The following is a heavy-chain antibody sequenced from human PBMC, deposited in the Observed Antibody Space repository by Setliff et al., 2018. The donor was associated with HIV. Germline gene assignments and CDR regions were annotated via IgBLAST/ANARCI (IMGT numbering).Heavy chain of an antibody. CDR2: VYHSGGT. D-gene: IGHD3-22*01. Sequence: TLSLTCTVSGGSISSFSYYWAWIRQPPGKGLEWIGNVYHSGGTDYNPSLKSRVTISVDTSKNQFSLRLSSVTAADTAVYYCARGPPLIVAEEDYWGQGTLVTVSS. J-gene: IGHJ4*02. V-gene: IGHV4-39*07. CDR1: GGSISSFSYY. CDR3: ARGPPLIVAEEDY.